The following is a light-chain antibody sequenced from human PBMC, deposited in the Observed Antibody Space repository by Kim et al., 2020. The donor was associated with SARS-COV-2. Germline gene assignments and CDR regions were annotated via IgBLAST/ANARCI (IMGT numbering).Light chain of an antibody. Sequence: SASVGDRVTITCLTSHSISTYLNWYQHKPGKAPKLLIYAASTLESGVPSRFSGSGSETDFTLTIDSLQPEDFATYYCQLSYTTPAFGGGTKVDIK. CDR2: AAS. CDR3: QLSYTTPA. V-gene: IGKV1-39*01. J-gene: IGKJ4*01. CDR1: HSISTY.